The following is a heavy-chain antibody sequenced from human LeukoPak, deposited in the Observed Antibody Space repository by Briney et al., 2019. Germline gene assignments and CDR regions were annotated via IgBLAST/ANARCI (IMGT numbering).Heavy chain of an antibody. J-gene: IGHJ3*02. CDR1: GFPFSDYY. D-gene: IGHD6-13*01. V-gene: IGHV3-11*04. CDR3: ARVSRGYSSSRTAFDI. CDR2: ISGSGTPI. Sequence: GGSLRLSCAASGFPFSDYYMSWIRQAPGKGLEWVSHISGSGTPIYYADSVKGRFTISRDNAKNTLYLQMNSLRAEDTAVYYCARVSRGYSSSRTAFDIWGQGTMVTVSS.